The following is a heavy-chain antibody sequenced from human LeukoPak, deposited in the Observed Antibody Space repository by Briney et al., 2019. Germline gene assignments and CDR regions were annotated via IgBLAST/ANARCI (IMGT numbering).Heavy chain of an antibody. V-gene: IGHV3-23*01. CDR1: GFTFSNYA. CDR2: IGRSGDST. Sequence: GGSLRPSCAASGFTFSNYAMSWVRQAPGKGLDWVSIIGRSGDSTYYADSVKGRFTISRDNSKNTLYLQMNSLRAEDTAIYYCAKEGGYDYWGQGTLVTVSS. CDR3: AKEGGYDY. J-gene: IGHJ4*02. D-gene: IGHD1-26*01.